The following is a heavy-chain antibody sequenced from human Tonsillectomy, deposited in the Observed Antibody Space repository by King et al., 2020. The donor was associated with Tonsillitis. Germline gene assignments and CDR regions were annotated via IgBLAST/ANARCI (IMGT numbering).Heavy chain of an antibody. V-gene: IGHV1-46*03. CDR1: GYTFTSHY. CDR3: ARDRQNSTAYKYGSGTHKY. J-gene: IGHJ4*02. D-gene: IGHD2/OR15-2a*01. CDR2: INPNSDGT. Sequence: VQLVESGAEVKKPGASVKVSCKTSGYTFTSHYIHWVRQAPGQGLDWMGMINPNSDGTSHAQKFQGRITMTRDTSTSTVYMELSSLRSEDTAVYYWARDRQNSTAYKYGSGTHKYWGRGTLVTVSS.